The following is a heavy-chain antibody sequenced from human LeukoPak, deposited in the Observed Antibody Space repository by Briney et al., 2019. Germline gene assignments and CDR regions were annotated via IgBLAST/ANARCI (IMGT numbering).Heavy chain of an antibody. Sequence: ASVKVSCKASGYTFTGYYMHWVRQAPGQGRTWMGWINPNSGGTNHAQKFQGRVTMTRDTSISTAYMELSRLRSDDTAVYYCARDGGNLWFGELFWGQGTLVTVSS. J-gene: IGHJ4*02. CDR3: ARDGGNLWFGELF. CDR2: INPNSGGT. CDR1: GYTFTGYY. V-gene: IGHV1-2*02. D-gene: IGHD3-10*01.